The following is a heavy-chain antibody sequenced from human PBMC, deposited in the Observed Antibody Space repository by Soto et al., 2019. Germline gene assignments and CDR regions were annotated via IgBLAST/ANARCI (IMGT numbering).Heavy chain of an antibody. CDR3: ANKPN. CDR1: GGSFSGQG. CDR2: IIAMVRTR. J-gene: IGHJ4*02. V-gene: IGHV1-69*01. Sequence: QVQLVQSGAAVKKPGASVKVSCKASGGSFSGQGVSWVRQAPGQRREWMGGIIAMVRTRNYARKFQGTLTITADGSTNSVSRESTSLTSADTSIYDCANKPNWGQGTLVTVSS.